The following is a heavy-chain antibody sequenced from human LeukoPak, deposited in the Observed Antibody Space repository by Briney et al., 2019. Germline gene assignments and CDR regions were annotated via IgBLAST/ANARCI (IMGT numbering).Heavy chain of an antibody. CDR3: ARAEYSSESWFDP. J-gene: IGHJ5*02. CDR2: TYYSGSI. CDR1: GGSISSYY. D-gene: IGHD6-19*01. Sequence: SETLSLTCTVSGGSISSYYWSWIRQPPGKGLEWIGYTYYSGSINYNPSLKSRITISVDTSKNQFSLKLSSVTAADTAVYYCARAEYSSESWFDPWGQGTLVTVSS. V-gene: IGHV4-59*01.